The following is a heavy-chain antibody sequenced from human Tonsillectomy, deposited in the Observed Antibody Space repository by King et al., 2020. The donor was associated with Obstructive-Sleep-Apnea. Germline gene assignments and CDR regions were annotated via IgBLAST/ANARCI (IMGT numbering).Heavy chain of an antibody. Sequence: QLVQSGAEVKKSGSSVKVSCKASGGTFSSYAISWVRQAPGQGLEWMGGFIPMLGTAHYAQKFQGRVTTTADESTSTAYMELSSLRSEDTAVYYCARSLSGKRVTYYYYYGMDVLGQGTTVTVSS. CDR3: ARSLSGKRVTYYYYYGMDV. D-gene: IGHD3-3*01. V-gene: IGHV1-69*11. J-gene: IGHJ6*02. CDR1: GGTFSSYA. CDR2: FIPMLGTA.